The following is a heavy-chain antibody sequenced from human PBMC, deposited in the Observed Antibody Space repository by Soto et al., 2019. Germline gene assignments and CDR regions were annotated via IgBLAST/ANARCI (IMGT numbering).Heavy chain of an antibody. D-gene: IGHD6-19*01. CDR2: ISYDGSNK. CDR3: AKDISSGWYNYFDY. V-gene: IGHV3-30*18. Sequence: GSLRLSCAASGFTFSSYGMHWVRQAPGKGLEWVAVISYDGSNKYYADSVKGRFTISRDNSKNTLYLQMNSLRAEDTAVYYCAKDISSGWYNYFDYWGQGTLVTVSS. J-gene: IGHJ4*02. CDR1: GFTFSSYG.